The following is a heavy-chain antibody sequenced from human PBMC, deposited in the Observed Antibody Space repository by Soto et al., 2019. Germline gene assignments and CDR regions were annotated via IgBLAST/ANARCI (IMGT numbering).Heavy chain of an antibody. Sequence: EVHLLESGGGLVLPGEALRLSCAASGFTFSSYAMSWVRQAPGKGLEWVSGITDNGGNTYYANSVKGRFTISRDNSKNTLSLQMNGLRAEDTAVYYCAKPGLVRTWEYMDLWGKGTAVTVSS. V-gene: IGHV3-23*01. CDR1: GFTFSSYA. CDR3: AKPGLVRTWEYMDL. CDR2: ITDNGGNT. J-gene: IGHJ6*03. D-gene: IGHD1-26*01.